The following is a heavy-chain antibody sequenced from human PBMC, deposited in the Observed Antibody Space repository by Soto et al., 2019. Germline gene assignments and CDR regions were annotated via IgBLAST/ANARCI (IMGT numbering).Heavy chain of an antibody. CDR2: IYHSGST. CDR3: ARAGGLGAVAVDY. D-gene: IGHD6-19*01. Sequence: QLQLQESGSGLVKPSQTLSLTCAVSGGSISSGGYSWSWIRQPPGKGLEWIGYIYHSGSTYYNPSLKSRVTISVDRSKNQFSLKLSSLNAADTAVYYCARAGGLGAVAVDYWGQGTLVTVSS. CDR1: GGSISSGGYS. J-gene: IGHJ4*02. V-gene: IGHV4-30-2*01.